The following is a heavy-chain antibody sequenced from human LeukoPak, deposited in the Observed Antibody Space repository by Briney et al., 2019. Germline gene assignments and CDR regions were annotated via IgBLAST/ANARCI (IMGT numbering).Heavy chain of an antibody. V-gene: IGHV4-30-4*08. Sequence: PSQTLSLTCTVSGGSISSGDYYWSWIRRPPGKGLEWIGYIYYSGSTYYNPSPKSRVTISVDTSKNQFSLKLSSVTAAATAVYYCAIFPVPAAMDADYWGQGTLVTVSS. CDR3: AIFPVPAAMDADY. J-gene: IGHJ4*02. CDR1: GGSISSGDYY. D-gene: IGHD2-2*01. CDR2: IYYSGST.